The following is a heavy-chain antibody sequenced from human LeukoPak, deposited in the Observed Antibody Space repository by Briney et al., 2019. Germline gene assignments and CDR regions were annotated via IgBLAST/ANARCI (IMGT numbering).Heavy chain of an antibody. J-gene: IGHJ6*03. CDR1: GYTFTSYY. CDR2: INPSGGST. V-gene: IGHV1-46*01. Sequence: ASVKVSCKASGYTFTSYYMHWVRQAPGQGLEWMGIINPSGGSTSYAQKFRGRVTMTRDTSTSTIYMELSSLRSEDTAVYYCAREGSGSYYSHYYYYMDVWGKGTTVTISS. CDR3: AREGSGSYYSHYYYYMDV. D-gene: IGHD3-10*01.